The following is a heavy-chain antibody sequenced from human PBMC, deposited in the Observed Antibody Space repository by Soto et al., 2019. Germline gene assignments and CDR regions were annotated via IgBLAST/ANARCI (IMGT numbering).Heavy chain of an antibody. V-gene: IGHV3-11*06. CDR2: ISSSSSYT. CDR3: AREKVDCSGGSCHAAGAFDI. CDR1: GFTFSDYY. Sequence: PGGSLRLSCAASGFTFSDYYMSWIRQAPGKGLEWVSYISSSSSYTNYADSVKGRFTISRDNAKNSLYLQMNSLRAEDTAVYYCAREKVDCSGGSCHAAGAFDIWGQGTMVTVSS. J-gene: IGHJ3*02. D-gene: IGHD2-15*01.